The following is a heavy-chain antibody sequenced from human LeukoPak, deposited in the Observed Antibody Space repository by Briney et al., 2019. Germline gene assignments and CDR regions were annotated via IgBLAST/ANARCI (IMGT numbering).Heavy chain of an antibody. CDR2: ISGSGGST. CDR3: AKGRPPMRYCSSTSCHAPFDY. D-gene: IGHD2-2*01. J-gene: IGHJ4*02. Sequence: GGSLRLSCAASAFTFSNYALSWVRQAPGKGLDWVSAISGSGGSTYYADSVKGRFTISRDNSKNTLYLQMNSLRAEDTAVYYCAKGRPPMRYCSSTSCHAPFDYWGQGTLVTVSS. CDR1: AFTFSNYA. V-gene: IGHV3-23*01.